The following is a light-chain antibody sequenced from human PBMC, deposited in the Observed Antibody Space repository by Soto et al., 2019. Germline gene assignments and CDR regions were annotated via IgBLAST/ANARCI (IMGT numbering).Light chain of an antibody. V-gene: IGKV1-5*01. J-gene: IGKJ5*01. Sequence: DNKMSQSPSTLSASVGDRVTITCRASQNIGSWLAWYQQKPGKAPKVLIYAASGLQSGVPSRFSGSGSGTEFTLTICSLQPEDFATYCCQQLNIHPLTFGQGTLLENK. CDR3: QQLNIHPLT. CDR1: QNIGSW. CDR2: AAS.